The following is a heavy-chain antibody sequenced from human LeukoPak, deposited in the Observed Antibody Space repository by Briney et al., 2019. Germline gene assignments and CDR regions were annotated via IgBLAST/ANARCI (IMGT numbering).Heavy chain of an antibody. V-gene: IGHV3-7*04. Sequence: GGSLRLSCAASGFSISNYWMSWVRQAPGKGLEWVANIKQDGSEKKYVDSVKGRFSISRDNAKNSLYLQIYSLRLEDTAGYYCARWYGGSGSWVLDVWGRGTTVTVSS. CDR2: IKQDGSEK. J-gene: IGHJ6*02. D-gene: IGHD3-10*01. CDR1: GFSISNYW. CDR3: ARWYGGSGSWVLDV.